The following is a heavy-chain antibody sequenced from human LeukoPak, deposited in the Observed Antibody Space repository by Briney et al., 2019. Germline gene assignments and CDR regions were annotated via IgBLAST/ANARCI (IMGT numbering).Heavy chain of an antibody. Sequence: GGSLRLSCAASEFSFSRSWVNWVRQAPGKGLEWVANIKQDGSAKHYVDSVEGRFTISRDNAKNSLYLQMNSLRAEDTAVYYCGGGGYWGQGIQVTVSS. CDR2: IKQDGSAK. D-gene: IGHD6-25*01. CDR1: EFSFSRSW. J-gene: IGHJ4*02. V-gene: IGHV3-7*05. CDR3: GGGGY.